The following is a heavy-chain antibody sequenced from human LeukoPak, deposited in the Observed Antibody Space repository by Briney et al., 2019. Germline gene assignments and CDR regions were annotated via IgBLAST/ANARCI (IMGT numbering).Heavy chain of an antibody. Sequence: GGSLRLSCAASGFTFDDYGMSWVRQAPGKGLEWVPSISGSGSGGSTYYADSVKGRFTISRDNSKNTLYLQMNSLIAEDTAVYYCAKSGYNRFDYWGQGTRVTVSS. J-gene: IGHJ4*02. CDR2: ISGSGSGGST. V-gene: IGHV3-23*01. D-gene: IGHD5-24*01. CDR3: AKSGYNRFDY. CDR1: GFTFDDYG.